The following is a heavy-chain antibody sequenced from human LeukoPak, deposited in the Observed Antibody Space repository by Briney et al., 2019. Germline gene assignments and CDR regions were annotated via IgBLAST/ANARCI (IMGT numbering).Heavy chain of an antibody. Sequence: GGSLRLSCAASGFTSSSYALSWVRQAPGKGLEWVSVLYSGGSTYYADSVKGRFTISRDNSRNTLYLQMNSLRAEDTAVYYCSAFRPNDAFDIWGQGTMVTVSS. CDR2: LYSGGST. V-gene: IGHV3-23*03. J-gene: IGHJ3*02. CDR3: SAFRPNDAFDI. CDR1: GFTSSSYA.